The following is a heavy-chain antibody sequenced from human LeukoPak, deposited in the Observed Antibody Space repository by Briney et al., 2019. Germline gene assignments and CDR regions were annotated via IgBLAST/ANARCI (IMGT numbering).Heavy chain of an antibody. V-gene: IGHV1-46*01. CDR1: GYTFTSYY. CDR3: ARVGGRDGGAFDI. D-gene: IGHD5-24*01. CDR2: INPSGGST. J-gene: IGHJ3*02. Sequence: ASVKVSCKASGYTFTSYYMHWVRQAPGQGLEWMGIINPSGGSTSYAQKFQGRVTMTRDTSTSTVYMELSSPRSEDTAVYYCARVGGRDGGAFDIWGQGTMVTVSS.